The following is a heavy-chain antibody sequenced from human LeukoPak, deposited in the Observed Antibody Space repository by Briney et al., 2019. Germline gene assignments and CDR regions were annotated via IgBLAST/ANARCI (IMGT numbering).Heavy chain of an antibody. CDR3: AKDSGIVVVVAAVGWFDP. J-gene: IGHJ5*02. CDR2: ISYDGSNK. D-gene: IGHD2-15*01. Sequence: PGRSLRLSCAASGFTFSSYGMHWVRQAPGKGLEWVAVISYDGSNKYYADSVKGRFTISRDNSKNTLYLQMNSLRAEDTAVYYCAKDSGIVVVVAAVGWFDPWGQGTLVTVSS. V-gene: IGHV3-30*18. CDR1: GFTFSSYG.